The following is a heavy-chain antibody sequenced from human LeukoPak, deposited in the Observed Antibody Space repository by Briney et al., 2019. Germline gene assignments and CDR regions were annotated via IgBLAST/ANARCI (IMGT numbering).Heavy chain of an antibody. CDR3: ARIRISGSYYNY. CDR2: INPNSGAT. J-gene: IGHJ4*02. D-gene: IGHD3-10*01. CDR1: GYTFTSYG. V-gene: IGHV1-2*02. Sequence: GASVKVSCKASGYTFTSYGIHWVRQAPGQGLEWIGWINPNSGATTYAQKFQGRVTVTRDTSFSTAYMELSSLTSDDTAVYYCARIRISGSYYNYWGQGTLVTVSS.